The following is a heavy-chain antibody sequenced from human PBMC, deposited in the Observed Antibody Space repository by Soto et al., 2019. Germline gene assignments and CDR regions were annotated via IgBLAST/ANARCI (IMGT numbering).Heavy chain of an antibody. CDR1: GFTFSNYA. CDR2: ISGRGGST. CDR3: AKATMTLVVIRLDS. Sequence: GSLLLSCSASGFTFSNYAMNWVRQAPGKGLEWVSTISGRGGSTYYADSVKGRFTISRDNSKNILYLQMNSLRAEDTAVYYCAKATMTLVVIRLDSWGQGTLVTVSS. D-gene: IGHD3-22*01. J-gene: IGHJ4*02. V-gene: IGHV3-23*01.